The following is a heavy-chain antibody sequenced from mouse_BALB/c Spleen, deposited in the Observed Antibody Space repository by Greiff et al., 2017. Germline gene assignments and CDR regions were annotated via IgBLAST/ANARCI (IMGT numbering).Heavy chain of an antibody. J-gene: IGHJ3*01. V-gene: IGHV3-2*02. CDR2: ISYSGST. CDR1: GYSITSDYA. D-gene: IGHD2-10*01. Sequence: EVKLVESGPGLVKPSQSLSLTCTVTGYSITSDYAWNWIRQFPGNKLEWMGYISYSGSTSYNPSLKSRISITRDTSKNQFFLQLNSVTTEDTATYYCASAYYGNYRFAYWGQGTLVTVSA. CDR3: ASAYYGNYRFAY.